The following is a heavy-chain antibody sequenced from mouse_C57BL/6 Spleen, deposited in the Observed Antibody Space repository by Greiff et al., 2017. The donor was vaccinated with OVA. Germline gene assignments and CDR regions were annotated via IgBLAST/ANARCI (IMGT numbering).Heavy chain of an antibody. V-gene: IGHV3-6*01. CDR1: GYSITSGYY. D-gene: IGHD2-5*01. CDR3: ARDNYSNPAWFAY. J-gene: IGHJ3*01. Sequence: EVQLQESGPGLVKPSQSLSLTCSVTGYSITSGYYWNWIRQFPGNKLEWMGFISYDGSNNYNPFIKNRISITREPSKNQFFLKLNSVTTEDTATDYCARDNYSNPAWFAYWGQGTLVTVSA. CDR2: ISYDGSN.